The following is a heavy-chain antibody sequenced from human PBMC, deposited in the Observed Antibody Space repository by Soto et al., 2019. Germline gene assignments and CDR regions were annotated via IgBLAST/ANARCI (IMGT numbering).Heavy chain of an antibody. CDR3: AGGSRVRNYDGVDV. J-gene: IGHJ6*02. V-gene: IGHV1-2*04. Sequence: QVQLVQSGAEVKKPGASVKVSCEASGYTFTGYFIHWVRQAPGQALEWMGWINPNSGGTNYAQKFQGCVTLTRDTSINTAYMELTGLRSDDTAVYLCAGGSRVRNYDGVDVWGQGTTVTVSS. D-gene: IGHD3-3*01. CDR2: INPNSGGT. CDR1: GYTFTGYF.